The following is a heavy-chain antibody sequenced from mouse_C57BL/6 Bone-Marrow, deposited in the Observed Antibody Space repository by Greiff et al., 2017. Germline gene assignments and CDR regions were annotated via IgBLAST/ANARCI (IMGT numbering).Heavy chain of an antibody. Sequence: EVQLQQSVAELVRPGASVKLSCTASGFNIKNTYMHWVKQRTEQGLEWIGRIDPANGNTKYAPKFQGKATITADTSSYTAYLQLSSLTSEDTAIYYCARWGFITTGVWYAMDYWGQGTSVTVSS. V-gene: IGHV14-3*01. CDR3: ARWGFITTGVWYAMDY. J-gene: IGHJ4*01. D-gene: IGHD1-1*01. CDR1: GFNIKNTY. CDR2: IDPANGNT.